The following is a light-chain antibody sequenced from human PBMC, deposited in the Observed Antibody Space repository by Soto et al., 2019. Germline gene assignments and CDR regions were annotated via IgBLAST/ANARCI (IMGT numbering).Light chain of an antibody. J-gene: IGKJ2*01. CDR2: SAS. CDR3: QQYINGYT. Sequence: EVVITQSPATLSVFPGERVTLSCRASQSVSTSIAWYQQKPGQAPRLLIYSASTRATGIPARFSGSGSGTEFTLTISSLESEDFAVYYCQQYINGYTFGQGTKVDIK. CDR1: QSVSTS. V-gene: IGKV3-15*01.